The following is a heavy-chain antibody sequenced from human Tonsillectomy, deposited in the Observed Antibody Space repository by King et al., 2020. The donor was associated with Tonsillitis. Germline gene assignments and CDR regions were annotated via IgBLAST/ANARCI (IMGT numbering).Heavy chain of an antibody. V-gene: IGHV1-69*01. CDR2: IIPIFGTA. J-gene: IGHJ6*03. CDR3: ARDRGNSARVTDYYYYYYMDV. Sequence: VQLVQSGAEVKKPGSSVKVSCKASGGTFNSYAISWVRQAPGQGLEWMGGIIPIFGTADYAQKFQGRVSITADESTSTAYMELRSLRSEDTAVYYCARDRGNSARVTDYYYYYYMDVWGKGTTVTVSS. D-gene: IGHD5-18*01. CDR1: GGTFNSYA.